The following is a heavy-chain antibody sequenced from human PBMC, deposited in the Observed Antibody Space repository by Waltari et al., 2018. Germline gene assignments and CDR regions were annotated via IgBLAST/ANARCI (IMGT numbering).Heavy chain of an antibody. Sequence: QVQLQESGPGLVKPSQTLSLTCTVSGGSISSGSYYWSWIRQPAGKGLEWIGYIYTSGSTNYNPSLKSRVTISVDTSKNQFSLKLSSVTAADTAVYYCARGPLHDYGVTFDYWGQGTLVTVSS. CDR1: GGSISSGSYY. CDR3: ARGPLHDYGVTFDY. J-gene: IGHJ4*02. CDR2: IYTSGST. V-gene: IGHV4-61*09. D-gene: IGHD4-17*01.